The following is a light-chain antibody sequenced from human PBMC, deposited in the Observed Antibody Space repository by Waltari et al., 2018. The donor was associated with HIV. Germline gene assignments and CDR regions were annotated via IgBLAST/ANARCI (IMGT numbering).Light chain of an antibody. CDR3: QQYGYSPYI. CDR1: QRISTSY. V-gene: IGKV3-20*01. Sequence: IVLTQSPGPLSLSPGEGATLHCRASQRISTSYFAWYQQKPGPAPRVLLYGASSRATGIPERFSGSGSGTDFTLTITRLEPEDFAVYYCQQYGYSPYIFGQGTKLEIK. CDR2: GAS. J-gene: IGKJ2*01.